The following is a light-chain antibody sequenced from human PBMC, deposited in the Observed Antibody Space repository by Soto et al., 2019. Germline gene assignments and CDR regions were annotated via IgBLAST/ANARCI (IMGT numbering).Light chain of an antibody. CDR2: EVT. CDR1: SSDVGGYNY. CDR3: SSYAASNNFYFV. V-gene: IGLV2-8*01. J-gene: IGLJ3*02. Sequence: QSALTQPPSASGSPGQSVTISCTGTSSDVGGYNYVSWYRQYPGRAPKLMIYEVTKRPSGVPDRFSGSKSGNTASLTVSGLQAEDEADYYCSSYAASNNFYFVFGGGTKL.